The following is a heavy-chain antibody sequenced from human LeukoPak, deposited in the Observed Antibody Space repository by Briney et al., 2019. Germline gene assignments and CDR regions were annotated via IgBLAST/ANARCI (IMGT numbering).Heavy chain of an antibody. V-gene: IGHV1-2*02. Sequence: ASVKVSCKASRYTFTGYYMHWVRQAPGQGLEWMGWINPNSGGTNYAQKFQGRVTMTRDTSISTAYMELSRLRSDDTAVYYCARVNYDSSGYYPYYLDYWGQGTLVTVSS. CDR3: ARVNYDSSGYYPYYLDY. D-gene: IGHD3-22*01. CDR1: RYTFTGYY. CDR2: INPNSGGT. J-gene: IGHJ4*02.